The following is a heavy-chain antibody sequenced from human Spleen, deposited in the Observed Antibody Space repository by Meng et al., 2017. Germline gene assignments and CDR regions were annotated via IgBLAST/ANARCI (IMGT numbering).Heavy chain of an antibody. V-gene: IGHV4-4*02. CDR2: IYYSGST. J-gene: IGHJ4*02. Sequence: QLQLQESGPGLVKPLGSLSLTCPVSGGAISSSNWWCWVRQPPGKGLEWIGYIYYSGSTYYNPSLKSRVTISVDTSQNNLSLKLSSVTAADSAVYYCARGPTTMAHDFDYWGQGTLVTVSS. D-gene: IGHD4-11*01. CDR3: ARGPTTMAHDFDY. CDR1: GGAISSSNW.